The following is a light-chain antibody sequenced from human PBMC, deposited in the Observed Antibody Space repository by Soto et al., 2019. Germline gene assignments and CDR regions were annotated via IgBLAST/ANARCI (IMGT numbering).Light chain of an antibody. V-gene: IGKV3-20*01. Sequence: EIVLTQSPATLSASPGERANLSCRASESVLDYLAWFQQRPGQSPRLLIYGTSNRATGGIADRFSGSGSGTDFTLTISRLEPEDFAVYYCQQYGSPSITFGQGTRLE. CDR3: QQYGSPSIT. J-gene: IGKJ5*01. CDR1: ESVLDY. CDR2: GTS.